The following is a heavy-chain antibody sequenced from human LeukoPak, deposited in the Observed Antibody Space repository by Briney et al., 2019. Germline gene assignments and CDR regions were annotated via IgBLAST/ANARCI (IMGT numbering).Heavy chain of an antibody. V-gene: IGHV3-48*03. Sequence: TGGSLRLSYAASGFTFSSYEMNWVRQAPGKGLEWVSYISSSGSTIYYADSVKGRFTISRDNAKNSLYLQMNSLRAEDTAVYYCARLASGWYVDYWSQGTLVTVSS. CDR3: ARLASGWYVDY. CDR1: GFTFSSYE. D-gene: IGHD6-19*01. CDR2: ISSSGSTI. J-gene: IGHJ4*02.